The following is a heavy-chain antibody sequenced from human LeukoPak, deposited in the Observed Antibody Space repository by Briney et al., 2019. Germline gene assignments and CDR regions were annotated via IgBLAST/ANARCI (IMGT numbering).Heavy chain of an antibody. CDR2: IFYSGST. D-gene: IGHD6-19*01. J-gene: IGHJ5*02. Sequence: PETLSLTCTVSGGSISSSSYSWGWIRQPPGKGLEWIGSIFYSGSTYYNPPLKSRVTISVDTSKNQFSLKLSSVTAADTAVYYCTRASSGWSSRYWFDPWGQGTLVTVSS. CDR1: GGSISSSSYS. V-gene: IGHV4-39*01. CDR3: TRASSGWSSRYWFDP.